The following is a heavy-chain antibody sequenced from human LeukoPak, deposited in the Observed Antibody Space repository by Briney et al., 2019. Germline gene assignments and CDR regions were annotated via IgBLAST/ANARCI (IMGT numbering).Heavy chain of an antibody. V-gene: IGHV3-21*01. D-gene: IGHD7-27*01. CDR1: GFTFSSYS. J-gene: IGHJ4*02. CDR2: ISSSSSYI. Sequence: GGSLRLSCAASGFTFSSYSMNRVRQAPGKGLEWVSSISSSSSYIYYADSMKGRFTISRDNANNSPCLQMNSLRDEDTAVYYCAREVLRTNWGSLDYWGQGTLVTVSS. CDR3: AREVLRTNWGSLDY.